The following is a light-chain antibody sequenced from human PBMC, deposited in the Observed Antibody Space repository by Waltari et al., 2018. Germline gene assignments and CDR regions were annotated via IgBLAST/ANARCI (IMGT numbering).Light chain of an antibody. J-gene: IGKJ2*01. CDR3: QHYGSSSYT. CDR2: GAS. CDR1: QSISSSY. Sequence: EIVLTQSPGTLSLSPGERVTLSCSASQSISSSYLAWYQQNPGQAPRLLIYGASSRATGIPDRFSGSWSGTDFTLTISRLEPEDFAVYYCQHYGSSSYTFGQGTKLEI. V-gene: IGKV3-20*01.